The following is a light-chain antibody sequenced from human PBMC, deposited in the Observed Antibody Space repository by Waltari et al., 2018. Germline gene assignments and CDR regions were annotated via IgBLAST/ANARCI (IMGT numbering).Light chain of an antibody. CDR2: DTS. Sequence: EIVLTQSPATLSLSPGERATLSCRASQSVNWYLAWYQQRPGQAPRLLIYDTSNRATGIPARFSGSGSETDYTLTISRLGPDDSAVYYCQQRRNWPLTFGGGTKVEIK. J-gene: IGKJ4*01. CDR1: QSVNWY. CDR3: QQRRNWPLT. V-gene: IGKV3-11*01.